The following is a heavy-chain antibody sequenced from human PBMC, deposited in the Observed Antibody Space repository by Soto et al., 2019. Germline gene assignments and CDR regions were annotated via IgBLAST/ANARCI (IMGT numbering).Heavy chain of an antibody. J-gene: IGHJ6*02. CDR2: ISAYNGNT. Sequence: QVQLVQSGAEVKKPGASVKVSCKASGYTFTSYGISWVRQAPGQGLEWLAWISAYNGNTNYAQNLQGRVTMTTDASTSTAYMERRSLRSDDTAVYFWARGGECSTNGVFAFYGMDVWGQWTAVTVP. V-gene: IGHV1-18*01. D-gene: IGHD2-8*01. CDR3: ARGGECSTNGVFAFYGMDV. CDR1: GYTFTSYG.